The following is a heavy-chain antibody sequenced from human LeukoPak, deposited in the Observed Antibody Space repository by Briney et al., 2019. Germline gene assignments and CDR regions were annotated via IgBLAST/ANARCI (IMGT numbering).Heavy chain of an antibody. D-gene: IGHD5-18*01. CDR1: GYTFTSFD. Sequence: ASVKVSCKASGYTFTSFDINWVRQATGQGLEWMGWMNPNSGNTGYAQKFQGRVTMTRNTSITTAYMELSSLRAEDTAVYYCAREITVDTAMVDYWGQGTLVTVSS. CDR3: AREITVDTAMVDY. V-gene: IGHV1-8*01. J-gene: IGHJ4*02. CDR2: MNPNSGNT.